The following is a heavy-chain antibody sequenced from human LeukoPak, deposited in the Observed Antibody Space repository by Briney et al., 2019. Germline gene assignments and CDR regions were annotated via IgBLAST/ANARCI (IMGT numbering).Heavy chain of an antibody. CDR2: INPNSGGT. D-gene: IGHD2-2*02. Sequence: ASVKVSCKASGFPFTTYGFTWVRQAPGQGLEWMGWINPNSGGTNYAQKFQGRVTMTTDTSTSTAYMELRSLRSDDTAVYYCARAAAAIVYWGQGTLVTVSS. J-gene: IGHJ4*02. CDR1: GFPFTTYG. V-gene: IGHV1-18*01. CDR3: ARAAAAIVY.